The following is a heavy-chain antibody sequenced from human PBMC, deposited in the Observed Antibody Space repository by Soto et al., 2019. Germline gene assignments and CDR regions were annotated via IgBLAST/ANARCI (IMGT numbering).Heavy chain of an antibody. D-gene: IGHD6-19*01. CDR3: ARGGGGWDFDY. J-gene: IGHJ4*02. CDR1: GGSISSYY. Sequence: ETLSLTCTFSGGSISSYYWSWIRQPPGKGLEWIGYIYYSGSTNYNPSLKSRVTISVDTSKNQFSLKLSSVTAADTAVYYCARGGGGWDFDYWGQGTLVTVSS. V-gene: IGHV4-59*01. CDR2: IYYSGST.